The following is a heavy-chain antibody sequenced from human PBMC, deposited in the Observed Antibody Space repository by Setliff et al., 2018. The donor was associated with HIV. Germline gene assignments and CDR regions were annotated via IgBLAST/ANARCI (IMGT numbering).Heavy chain of an antibody. CDR1: GGSISNYY. V-gene: IGHV4-59*01. CDR2: VDDTGST. D-gene: IGHD3-3*01. J-gene: IGHJ6*03. Sequence: SETLSLTCTVSGGSISNYYWNWIRQSPGKGLELIGYVDDTGSTDYNPSLTSRVTISVDMSKNQFSLKVTSVSAADTAVYYCARARFWSGYYTGDNYYYMDVWGKGTTVTVSS. CDR3: ARARFWSGYYTGDNYYYMDV.